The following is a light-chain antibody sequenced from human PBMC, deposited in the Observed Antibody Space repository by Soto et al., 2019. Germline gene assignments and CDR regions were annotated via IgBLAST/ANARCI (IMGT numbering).Light chain of an antibody. J-gene: IGKJ4*01. CDR3: QQYNNWPGA. V-gene: IGKV3-15*01. CDR1: QSVSSN. Sequence: EIVLTQSPDTLSVFPGERATLSCLASQSVSSNLAWYQQKPGQAPRLLIYGAATRATGIPARFSGSGSGTEFSLTISSLQSEDFAVYYCQQYNNWPGAFGGGTKVDIK. CDR2: GAA.